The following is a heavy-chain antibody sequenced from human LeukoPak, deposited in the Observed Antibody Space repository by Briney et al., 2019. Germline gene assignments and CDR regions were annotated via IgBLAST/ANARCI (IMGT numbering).Heavy chain of an antibody. CDR1: GDSISTYY. V-gene: IGHV4-59*01. CDR2: IYNSGST. J-gene: IGHJ4*02. D-gene: IGHD6-19*01. CDR3: ARCKRAGGWSYFDY. Sequence: SQTLSLTCTVSGDSISTYYWSWIRKPPGKGLEWIGHIYNSGSTNYSPSLKSRVTISVDTSKNQFSLKLSSVTAADTAVYYCARCKRAGGWSYFDYWGQGTLVTVSS.